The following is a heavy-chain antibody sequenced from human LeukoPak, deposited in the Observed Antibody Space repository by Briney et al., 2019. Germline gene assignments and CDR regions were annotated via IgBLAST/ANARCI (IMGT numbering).Heavy chain of an antibody. CDR2: ISHNENT. V-gene: IGHV4-34*01. Sequence: SETLSLTCAVYGGSFSGYYWNWIRQPPGKGLEWIGEISHNENTNYSPTLKSRLTISIDTSKNQFSLKLSSVTAADTAVYYCASSGSRWLIDKTYSPYWGQGTLVTVSS. D-gene: IGHD3-22*01. CDR3: ASSGSRWLIDKTYSPY. J-gene: IGHJ4*02. CDR1: GGSFSGYY.